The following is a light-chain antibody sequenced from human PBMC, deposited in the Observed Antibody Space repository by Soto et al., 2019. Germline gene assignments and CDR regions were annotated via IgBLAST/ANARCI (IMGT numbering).Light chain of an antibody. J-gene: IGKJ4*01. CDR1: QNVNNW. CDR2: DAS. CDR3: QHRNDWPLT. Sequence: EIVLTQSPTTLSLSPGDRATLSCRASQNVNNWLAWYQQKPGQAPRIVIYDASRRATGIPARFRGSGSGTDFTLTISSLEPEDAAVYYCQHRNDWPLTFGGGTKVDIK. V-gene: IGKV3-11*01.